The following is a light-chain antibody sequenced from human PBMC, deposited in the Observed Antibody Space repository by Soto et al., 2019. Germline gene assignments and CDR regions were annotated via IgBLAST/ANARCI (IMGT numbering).Light chain of an antibody. CDR3: QVWDSSSDHP. J-gene: IGLJ2*01. CDR1: NIGSKS. CDR2: CDS. V-gene: IGLV3-21*04. Sequence: SYELTQPPSVSVAPGKTARITCGGNNIGSKSVHWYQQKPGQAPVLVIYCDSDRPSGIPERFSGSNSGNTATLTISRVEAGDEADYYCQVWDSSSDHPFGGGTKLTVL.